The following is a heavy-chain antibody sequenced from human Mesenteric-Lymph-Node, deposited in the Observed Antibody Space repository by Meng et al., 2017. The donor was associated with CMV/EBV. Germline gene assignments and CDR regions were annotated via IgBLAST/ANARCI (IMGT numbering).Heavy chain of an antibody. D-gene: IGHD4-23*01. CDR2: INHSGST. CDR1: GGSFSGYY. Sequence: QVVELGRGLLNHAETLSLTCAVYGGSFSGYYWSWIRQPPGKGLEWIGEINHSGSTNYNPSLKSRVTISVDTSKNQFSLKLSSVTAADTAVYYCARHQRWLKSEGGFNYWGQGTLVTVSS. J-gene: IGHJ4*02. CDR3: ARHQRWLKSEGGFNY. V-gene: IGHV4-34*01.